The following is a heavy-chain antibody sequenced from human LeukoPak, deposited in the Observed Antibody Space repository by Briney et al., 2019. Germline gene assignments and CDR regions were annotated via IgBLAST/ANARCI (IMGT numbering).Heavy chain of an antibody. J-gene: IGHJ3*01. Sequence: GGSLRLSCAASGLTFNKTAMSWVRQSPGKGLEWVSAIGVSAGSTYYADFAKGRFTISRDNSKNTVYLQMNNLSAEDTAVYYCTTLIIIPSGAFDFWGQGTMVSVSS. CDR2: IGVSAGST. V-gene: IGHV3-23*01. D-gene: IGHD2-21*01. CDR1: GLTFNKTA. CDR3: TTLIIIPSGAFDF.